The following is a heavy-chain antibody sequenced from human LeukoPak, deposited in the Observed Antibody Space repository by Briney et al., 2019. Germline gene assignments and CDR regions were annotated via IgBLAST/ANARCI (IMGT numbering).Heavy chain of an antibody. V-gene: IGHV3-48*01. CDR3: ARDLFESGSYSDAFDI. CDR1: GFTFSSYS. J-gene: IGHJ3*02. CDR2: ISSSSSTI. D-gene: IGHD1-26*01. Sequence: GGSLRLPCAASGFTFSSYSMNWVRQAPGKGLEWVSYISSSSSTIYYADSVKGRFTISRDNAKNSLYLQMNSLRAEDTAVYYCARDLFESGSYSDAFDIWGQGTMVNVSS.